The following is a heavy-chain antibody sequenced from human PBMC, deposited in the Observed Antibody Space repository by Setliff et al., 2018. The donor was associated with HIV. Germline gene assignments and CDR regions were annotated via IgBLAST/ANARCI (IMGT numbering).Heavy chain of an antibody. CDR2: IWYDGSNK. CDR1: GFTFSSYG. J-gene: IGHJ4*02. CDR3: AKDGYSYGSSSYFDY. D-gene: IGHD5-18*01. V-gene: IGHV3-33*06. Sequence: PGGSLRLSCAASGFTFSSYGMHWVRQAPGKGLEWVAVIWYDGSNKYFADSVTGRFTISRDNSKNTLYLQMNSLRAEDTAVYYCAKDGYSYGSSSYFDYWGQGTLVTVS.